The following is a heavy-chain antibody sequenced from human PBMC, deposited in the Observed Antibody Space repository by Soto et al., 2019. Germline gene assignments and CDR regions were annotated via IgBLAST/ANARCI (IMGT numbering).Heavy chain of an antibody. Sequence: GASVKVSCKASGYTLTRYYMHWVRQAPGQGLEWMGMINPSAGSTNYPQKFQGRVTMTTDTSTSTVYMELSSLRSEDTALYYCASGSGVRGTALDLGVFHFWVEVTLVTVST. J-gene: IGHJ4*02. D-gene: IGHD3-10*01. CDR2: INPSAGST. V-gene: IGHV1-46*01. CDR1: GYTLTRYY. CDR3: ASGSGVRGTALDLGVFHF.